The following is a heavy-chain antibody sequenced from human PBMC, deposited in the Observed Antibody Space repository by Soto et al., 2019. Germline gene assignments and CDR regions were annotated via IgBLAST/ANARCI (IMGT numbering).Heavy chain of an antibody. V-gene: IGHV1-3*01. Sequence: QVQLVQSGAEVKKPGASVKVSCKASGYTFTSYAMHWVRQAPGQRLEWMGWINAGNGNTKYSQKFQGRVTITRDTSASTAYMELSSLRSEDTAVYYCARNSGWLHDAFDIWGQGTMVTVSS. CDR1: GYTFTSYA. CDR2: INAGNGNT. D-gene: IGHD6-19*01. J-gene: IGHJ3*02. CDR3: ARNSGWLHDAFDI.